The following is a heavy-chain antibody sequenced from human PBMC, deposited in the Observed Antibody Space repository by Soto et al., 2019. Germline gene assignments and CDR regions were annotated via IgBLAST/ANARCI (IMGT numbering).Heavy chain of an antibody. CDR2: ISAYNGNT. V-gene: IGHV1-18*01. D-gene: IGHD1-26*01. Sequence: ASVKVSCKASGYTFTSYGISWVRQAPGQGLEWMGWISAYNGNTNYAQKLQGRVTMTTDTSTSTAYMELRSLRSDDTAVYYCARIPTDYSGSYLGLVSGRSYYFDYWGQGTLVTVSS. J-gene: IGHJ4*02. CDR3: ARIPTDYSGSYLGLVSGRSYYFDY. CDR1: GYTFTSYG.